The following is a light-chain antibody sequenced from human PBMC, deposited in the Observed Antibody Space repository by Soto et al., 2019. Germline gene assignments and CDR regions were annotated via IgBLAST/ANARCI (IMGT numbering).Light chain of an antibody. V-gene: IGLV2-11*01. Sequence: QSALTQPRSVSGSHGQSVTISCTGTSSDVGGYNYVSWYQQHPGIAPKLMIYDVTKRPSGVPDRFSGSKSGNTASLTIIGLQAEDEADYYCGSYAGSYTGLFGGGTQLTVL. CDR1: SSDVGGYNY. J-gene: IGLJ3*02. CDR2: DVT. CDR3: GSYAGSYTGL.